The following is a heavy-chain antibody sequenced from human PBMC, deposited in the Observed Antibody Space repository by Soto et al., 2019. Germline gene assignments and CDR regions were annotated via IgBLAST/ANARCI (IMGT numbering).Heavy chain of an antibody. V-gene: IGHV3-48*01. J-gene: IGHJ6*03. CDR2: ISSSSSTI. D-gene: IGHD1-1*01. CDR1: GFTFSSYS. CDR3: AREMTEPTEVELESHYYMDV. Sequence: GGSLRLSCAASGFTFSSYSMNWVRQAPGKGLEWVSYISSSSSTIYYADSVKGRFTISRDNAKNSLYLQMNSLRAEDTAVYYCAREMTEPTEVELESHYYMDVWGKGTTVTVSS.